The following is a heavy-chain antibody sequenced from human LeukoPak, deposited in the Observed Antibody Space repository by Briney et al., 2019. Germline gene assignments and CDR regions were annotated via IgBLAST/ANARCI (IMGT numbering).Heavy chain of an antibody. J-gene: IGHJ6*03. V-gene: IGHV1-8*03. Sequence: GASVKVSCKASGYTFTSYDINWVRQATGQGLEWMGWMNPNSGNTGYAQKFQGRVTITRNTSISTAYMELSSLRSEDTAVYYCAGGGSSGWYGGYYYYYMDVWGKGTTVTVSS. CDR1: GYTFTSYD. D-gene: IGHD6-19*01. CDR3: AGGGSSGWYGGYYYYYMDV. CDR2: MNPNSGNT.